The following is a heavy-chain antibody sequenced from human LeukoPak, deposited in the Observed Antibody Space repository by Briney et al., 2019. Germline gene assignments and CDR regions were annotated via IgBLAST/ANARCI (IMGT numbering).Heavy chain of an antibody. V-gene: IGHV3-23*01. J-gene: IGHJ4*02. CDR1: GFTVDSNY. Sequence: GGSLRLSCAASGFTVDSNYLSWVRQAPGKGLEWVSAISGSGGSTYYADSVKGRFTISRDNSKNTLYLQMNSLRAEDTAVYYCAKDLGVRYWGQGTLVTVSS. CDR2: ISGSGGST. D-gene: IGHD4-23*01. CDR3: AKDLGVRY.